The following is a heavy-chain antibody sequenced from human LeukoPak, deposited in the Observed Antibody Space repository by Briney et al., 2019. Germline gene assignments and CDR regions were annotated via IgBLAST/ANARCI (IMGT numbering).Heavy chain of an antibody. J-gene: IGHJ1*01. V-gene: IGHV3-48*01. CDR1: GFTFSSYS. Sequence: QAGGSLRLSCAASGFTFSSYSMNWVRQAPGKGLEWVSYISSSSGTIYYADSVKGRFTISRDNAKNSLYLQMNSLRAEDTAVYYCAREVDFQHWGQGTLVTVSS. CDR3: AREVDFQH. D-gene: IGHD2-15*01. CDR2: ISSSSGTI.